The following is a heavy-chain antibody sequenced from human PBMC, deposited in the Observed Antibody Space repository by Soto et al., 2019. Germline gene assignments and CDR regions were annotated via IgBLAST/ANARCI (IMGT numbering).Heavy chain of an antibody. Sequence: PGGSLRLSCSGFGFTFSTYSMSWVRQAPGKGLEWVSSISSRSRYMYYSDSVKGRFTISRDNGQNSLFLQMNSLRAEDTAVYDSASTVVAPLGFDLWGRGTLVTVSS. D-gene: IGHD2-15*01. CDR2: ISSRSRYM. CDR1: GFTFSTYS. CDR3: ASTVVAPLGFDL. J-gene: IGHJ2*01. V-gene: IGHV3-21*01.